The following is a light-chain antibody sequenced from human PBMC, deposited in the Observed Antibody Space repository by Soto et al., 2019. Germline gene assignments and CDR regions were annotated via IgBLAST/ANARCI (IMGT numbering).Light chain of an antibody. CDR2: AAS. J-gene: IGKJ4*01. Sequence: DIQMTQSPSSQSASVGDRVTMTCRASQTISSYLNWYQQKPGKAPKLLIYAASSLQSGVPSRFSGSGSGTDFTLTISSLQPEDFATYYCQQSYSTPPLTFGGGTKVEIK. CDR1: QTISSY. CDR3: QQSYSTPPLT. V-gene: IGKV1-39*01.